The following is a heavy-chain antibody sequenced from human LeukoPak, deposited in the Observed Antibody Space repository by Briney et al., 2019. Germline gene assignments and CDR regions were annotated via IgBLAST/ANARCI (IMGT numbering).Heavy chain of an antibody. V-gene: IGHV3-23*01. D-gene: IGHD3-10*01. Sequence: GGSLRLSCAASGFTFSNSAMSWVRQAPGKGLEWVSTLSGSGITTYYADSVKGRFTISRDNSKNTLYLQMNSLRAEDRAVYYCARGGSPFYWGQGSLVTVSS. CDR3: ARGGSPFY. CDR2: LSGSGITT. CDR1: GFTFSNSA. J-gene: IGHJ4*02.